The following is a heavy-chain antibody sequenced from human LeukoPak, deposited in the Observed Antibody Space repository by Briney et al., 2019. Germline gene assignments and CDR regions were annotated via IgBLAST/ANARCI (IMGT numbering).Heavy chain of an antibody. V-gene: IGHV1-8*02. CDR2: INPHSGKT. Sequence: ASVKVSCKASGYTFTSYGISWVRQAPGQGLEWMGWINPHSGKTGYAQKFQGRVTMTTDTSASTAYMELSSLRSEDTAVYYCARTAAAGGGYWFDPWGQGTLVTVSS. CDR1: GYTFTSYG. D-gene: IGHD6-13*01. CDR3: ARTAAAGGGYWFDP. J-gene: IGHJ5*02.